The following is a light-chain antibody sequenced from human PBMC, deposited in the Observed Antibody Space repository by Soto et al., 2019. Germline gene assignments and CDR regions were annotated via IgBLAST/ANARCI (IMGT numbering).Light chain of an antibody. CDR1: QSVSSN. CDR3: QQRSDWPPYT. Sequence: EIVLTQSPATLSLSPGERATLSCRASQSVSSNLAWYQQKPGQAPRLLIYDASNRVTGIPARFSGSGSGTDFTLTISSLEPEDFAVYCCQQRSDWPPYTFGQGTKLEIK. CDR2: DAS. J-gene: IGKJ2*01. V-gene: IGKV3-11*01.